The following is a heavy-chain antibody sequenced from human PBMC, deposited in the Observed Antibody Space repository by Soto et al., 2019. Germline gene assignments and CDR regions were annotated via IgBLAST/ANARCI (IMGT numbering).Heavy chain of an antibody. V-gene: IGHV1-18*01. CDR1: GYGFTTYG. CDR2: ISAHNGNT. CDR3: ARGRYGDY. Sequence: QVHLVQSGAEVKKPGASVKVSCKGSGYGFTTYGITWVRQAPGQGLEWMAWISAHNGNTNYAQKLQGRVTVTRDTSAGTAYMELRSLRCDDTAVYYCARGRYGDYWGQGALVTVSS. J-gene: IGHJ4*02. D-gene: IGHD1-1*01.